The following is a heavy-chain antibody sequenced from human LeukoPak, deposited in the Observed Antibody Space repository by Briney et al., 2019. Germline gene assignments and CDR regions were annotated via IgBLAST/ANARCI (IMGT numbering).Heavy chain of an antibody. J-gene: IGHJ4*02. CDR2: IWYDGSNK. CDR3: AREEATVTPNYFDY. Sequence: PGRSLRLSCAASGFTFSSYAMHWVRQAPGKGLEWVAVIWYDGSNKHYADSVKGRFTISRDNSKNTLYLQMNSLRAEDTAVYYCAREEATVTPNYFDYWGQGTQVTVSS. V-gene: IGHV3-33*08. CDR1: GFTFSSYA. D-gene: IGHD4-17*01.